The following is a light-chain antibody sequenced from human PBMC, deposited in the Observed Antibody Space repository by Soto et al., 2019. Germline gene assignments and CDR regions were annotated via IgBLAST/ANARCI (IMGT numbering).Light chain of an antibody. V-gene: IGKV1-39*01. CDR3: QQSYTSPRT. Sequence: DIQMTQSPSSLTASVGDRVTIACRASQSIITYLNWYQQKPGKAPKLLIYEVSILQDGVPSRFSGSGSGTDFTLTISSLQPEDFATYYCQQSYTSPRTFGQGTKVEI. CDR1: QSIITY. J-gene: IGKJ1*01. CDR2: EVS.